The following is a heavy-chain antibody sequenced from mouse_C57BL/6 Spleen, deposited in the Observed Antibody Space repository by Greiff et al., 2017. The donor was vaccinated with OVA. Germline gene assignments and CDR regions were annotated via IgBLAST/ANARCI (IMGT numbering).Heavy chain of an antibody. D-gene: IGHD1-1*01. V-gene: IGHV1-54*01. Sequence: QVQLQQSGAELVRPGTSVKVSCKASGYAFTNYLIEWVKQRPGQGLEWIGVINPGSGGTNYNEKFKGKATMTADKSSSTAYMQLSRLTSEDSAVYFDARTLYCGSRGSYDMDYWGQGTTVTVSS. CDR2: INPGSGGT. CDR1: GYAFTNYL. J-gene: IGHJ4*01. CDR3: ARTLYCGSRGSYDMDY.